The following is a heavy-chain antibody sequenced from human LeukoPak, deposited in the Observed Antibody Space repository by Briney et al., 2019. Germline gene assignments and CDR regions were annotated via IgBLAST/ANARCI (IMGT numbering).Heavy chain of an antibody. J-gene: IGHJ5*02. CDR2: IYTSGST. CDR3: ARDRSPNYGSGRPWFDP. V-gene: IGHV4-4*07. CDR1: GGSISSYY. Sequence: KPSETLSLTCTVSGGSISSYYWSWIRQPAGKGLEWIGRIYTSGSTNYNPSLKSRVTMSVDTSKNQVSLKLSSVTAEDTAVYYCARDRSPNYGSGRPWFDPWGQGTLVTVSS. D-gene: IGHD3-10*01.